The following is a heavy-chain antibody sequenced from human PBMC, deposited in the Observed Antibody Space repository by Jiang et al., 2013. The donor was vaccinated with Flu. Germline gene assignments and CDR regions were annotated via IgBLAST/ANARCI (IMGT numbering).Heavy chain of an antibody. CDR1: GGSLRSSSSH. CDR3: ATSLSTSAWYLLAS. CDR2: IYAGGST. J-gene: IGHJ1*01. D-gene: IGHD2-2*01. V-gene: IGHV4-61*02. Sequence: GPGLVKPSETLLLTCTVSGGSLRSSSSHWSWIRQPAGKGLEWIGRIYAGGSTNYNPSLKSRATISIDTSKNTFALSLHSLTAADTAFYYCATSLSTSAWYLLASWGQGILVTVSS.